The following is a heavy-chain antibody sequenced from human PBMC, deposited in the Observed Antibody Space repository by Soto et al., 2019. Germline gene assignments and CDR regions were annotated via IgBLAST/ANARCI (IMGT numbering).Heavy chain of an antibody. J-gene: IGHJ5*02. Sequence: SETLSLTCAVSGYSISSGYYWGWLRQPPGKGLEWIGSIYRGGSTYYNPSLNSRVTLSIDMTNNHVSLILNSVTAADTAVYYCARVGPWVPYYYDSSPYTFENWFDPWGQGTLVTVSS. V-gene: IGHV4-38-2*01. CDR1: GYSISSGYY. D-gene: IGHD3-22*01. CDR3: ARVGPWVPYYYDSSPYTFENWFDP. CDR2: IYRGGST.